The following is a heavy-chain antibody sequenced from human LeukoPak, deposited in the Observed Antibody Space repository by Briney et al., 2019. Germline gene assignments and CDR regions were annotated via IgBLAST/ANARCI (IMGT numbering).Heavy chain of an antibody. D-gene: IGHD3-10*01. V-gene: IGHV3-21*04. CDR3: ATARDYYASGTYYQTDY. CDR2: ISSSSRYL. J-gene: IGHJ4*02. Sequence: AGSLRLPCAASGCTFSCFSMNWVCQAPGPRLKGVLSISSSSRYLYYEDSVKVRFTISRDNAKNSLYLQMNSLRAEDTAVYYCATARDYYASGTYYQTDYWGQGTPVTVSS. CDR1: GCTFSCFS.